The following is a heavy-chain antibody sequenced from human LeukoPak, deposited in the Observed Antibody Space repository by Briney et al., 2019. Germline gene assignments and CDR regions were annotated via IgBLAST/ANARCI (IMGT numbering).Heavy chain of an antibody. J-gene: IGHJ4*02. Sequence: GRSLRLSCAASGFTFSSYSMNWVRQAPGKGLEWVSSISSSSSYIYYADSVKGRFTISRDNAKNSLYLQMNSLRAEDTAVYYCARVSSNGSFDYWGQGTLVTVSS. V-gene: IGHV3-21*01. CDR3: ARVSSNGSFDY. CDR2: ISSSSSYI. D-gene: IGHD3-22*01. CDR1: GFTFSSYS.